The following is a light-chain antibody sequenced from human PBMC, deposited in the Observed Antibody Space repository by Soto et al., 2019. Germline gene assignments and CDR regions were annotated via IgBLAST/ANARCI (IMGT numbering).Light chain of an antibody. V-gene: IGLV3-1*01. Sequence: SYELTQPPSVSVSPGQTASITYSGDKLGNKYACWYQQKPGQSPVLVIYQDIKRPSGIPERFSGSNSGNTATLTISGTQAMDEADYYCQAWDSSTVVFGGGTKVTVL. J-gene: IGLJ2*01. CDR3: QAWDSSTVV. CDR1: KLGNKY. CDR2: QDI.